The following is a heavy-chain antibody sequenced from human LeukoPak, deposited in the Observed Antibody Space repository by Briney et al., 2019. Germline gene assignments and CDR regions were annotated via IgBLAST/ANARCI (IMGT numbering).Heavy chain of an antibody. CDR1: GGSISSGDYC. V-gene: IGHV4-61*08. J-gene: IGHJ4*02. CDR3: ARGIESYGDYGY. CDR2: MYNSGST. Sequence: PSQTLSLTCTVSGGSISSGDYCWSWIRQPPGKGLEWIAYMYNSGSTNYNPSLKSRVTISIDTSKNQFSLKLSSLTAADTAIYYCARGIESYGDYGYWGQGILVTVSS. D-gene: IGHD4-17*01.